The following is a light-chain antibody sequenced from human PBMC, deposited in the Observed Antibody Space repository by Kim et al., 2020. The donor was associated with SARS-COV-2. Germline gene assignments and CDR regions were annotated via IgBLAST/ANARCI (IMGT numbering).Light chain of an antibody. CDR1: QGISND. J-gene: IGKJ1*01. V-gene: IGKV1-27*01. CDR3: QKYNSAPWT. CDR2: AAS. Sequence: VGDRVTITCRASQGISNDLAWYQQKPGKAPKRLIHAASALQSGVPSRFSGSGSGTDFALTITRLQPEDVATYYCQKYNSAPWTFGQGTKVEIK.